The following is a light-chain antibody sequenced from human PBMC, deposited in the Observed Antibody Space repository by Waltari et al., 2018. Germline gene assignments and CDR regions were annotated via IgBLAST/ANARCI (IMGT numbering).Light chain of an antibody. Sequence: ELVLTQSPGPLSLSPGARATLSCRASQSFSRTLASYQQKPSQAPRLLINCASIRASGIPDKCSGTGSGTDFSLTSNRLEPEDFAVYFCRHYVRLPATFGQGTKVEI. CDR2: CAS. V-gene: IGKV3-20*01. CDR1: QSFSRT. CDR3: RHYVRLPAT. J-gene: IGKJ1*01.